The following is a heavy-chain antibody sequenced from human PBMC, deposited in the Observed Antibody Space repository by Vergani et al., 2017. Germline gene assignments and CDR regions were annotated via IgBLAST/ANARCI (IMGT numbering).Heavy chain of an antibody. CDR1: GYTFTGYY. Sequence: QVQLVQSGAEVKKPGASVKVSCKASGYTFTGYYMHWVRQASGQGLEWMGWINPNSGGTNYAQKFQGRVTMTRDTSISTAYMELSRLRSDDTAVYYCARDSIAVAGTNRFDYWGQGTLVTVSS. CDR3: ARDSIAVAGTNRFDY. V-gene: IGHV1-2*02. J-gene: IGHJ4*02. CDR2: INPNSGGT. D-gene: IGHD6-19*01.